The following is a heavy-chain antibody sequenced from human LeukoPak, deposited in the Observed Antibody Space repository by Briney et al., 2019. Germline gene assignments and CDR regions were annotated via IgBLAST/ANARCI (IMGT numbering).Heavy chain of an antibody. CDR1: GFTFSSYG. J-gene: IGHJ3*02. Sequence: GGSLRLSCTASGFTFSSYGMSGVRQAPAKGLEWVSAISGSGGSTYYADSVKGRFTISRDNSKNTLYLQMNSLRAEDTAVYYCAKDPLSSPGDGAFDIWGQGTMVTVSS. D-gene: IGHD4-17*01. V-gene: IGHV3-23*01. CDR3: AKDPLSSPGDGAFDI. CDR2: ISGSGGST.